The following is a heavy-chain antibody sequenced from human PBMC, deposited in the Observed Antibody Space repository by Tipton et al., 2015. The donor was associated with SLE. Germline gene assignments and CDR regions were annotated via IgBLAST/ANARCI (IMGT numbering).Heavy chain of an antibody. J-gene: IGHJ4*02. CDR2: IYTSGST. D-gene: IGHD2-21*02. Sequence: TLSLTCTVSGGSISSYYWSWIRQPAGKGLEWIGRIYTSGSTNYNPSLKSRVTISVDTSKNQFSLKLSSVTAADTAVYYCARGPARAYCGGDCYSPFDYWGQGTLVTVSS. CDR1: GGSISSYY. CDR3: ARGPARAYCGGDCYSPFDY. V-gene: IGHV4-4*07.